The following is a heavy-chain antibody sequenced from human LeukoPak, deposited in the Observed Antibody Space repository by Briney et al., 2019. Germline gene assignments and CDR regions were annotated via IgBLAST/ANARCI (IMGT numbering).Heavy chain of an antibody. Sequence: GGSLRLSCAASGFTFSIYWMHWVRQVPGKGLVWVSRISSDGSNTIYADSVKGRFTISRDNANNSLSLQMNSLRGDDAAVYYCARECDLPGAYYMDVWGKGTTVTVSS. D-gene: IGHD7-27*01. CDR3: ARECDLPGAYYMDV. CDR2: ISSDGSNT. CDR1: GFTFSIYW. J-gene: IGHJ6*03. V-gene: IGHV3-74*01.